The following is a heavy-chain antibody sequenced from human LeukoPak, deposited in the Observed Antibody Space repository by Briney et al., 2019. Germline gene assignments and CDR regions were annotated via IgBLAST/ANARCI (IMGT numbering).Heavy chain of an antibody. D-gene: IGHD4-11*01. J-gene: IGHJ4*02. CDR1: GGSISSYY. V-gene: IGHV4-59*06. CDR3: AREGMTTVTIDY. CDR2: IYYSGST. Sequence: SETLSLTCTVSGGSISSYYWSWIRQHPGKGLEWIGYIYYSGSTYYNPSLKSRVTISVDTSKNQFSLKLSSVTAADTAVYYCAREGMTTVTIDYWGQGTLVTVSS.